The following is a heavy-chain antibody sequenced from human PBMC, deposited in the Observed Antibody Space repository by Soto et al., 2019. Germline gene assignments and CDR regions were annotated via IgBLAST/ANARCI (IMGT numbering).Heavy chain of an antibody. D-gene: IGHD3-22*01. CDR1: GFTFSSYS. V-gene: IGHV3-48*02. CDR2: ISSSSSTI. Sequence: GSLRLSCAASGFTFSSYSMNWVRQAPGKGLEWVSYISSSSSTIYYADSVKGRFTISRDNAKNSLYLQMNSLRDEDTAVYYCARVRNFYDREGYWGQGTLVTVSS. J-gene: IGHJ4*02. CDR3: ARVRNFYDREGY.